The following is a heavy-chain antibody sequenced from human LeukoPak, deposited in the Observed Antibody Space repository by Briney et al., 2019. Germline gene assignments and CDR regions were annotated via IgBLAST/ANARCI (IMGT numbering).Heavy chain of an antibody. Sequence: SVKVSCKASGGTFSSYAISWVRQAPGQGLEWMGGIIPIFGTANYAQKFQGRVTITADESTSTAYMELSSLRSEDTAVYYCARDGMTTATTPEIYGMDVWGQGTTVTVSS. CDR2: IIPIFGTA. V-gene: IGHV1-69*13. D-gene: IGHD4-17*01. CDR1: GGTFSSYA. J-gene: IGHJ6*02. CDR3: ARDGMTTATTPEIYGMDV.